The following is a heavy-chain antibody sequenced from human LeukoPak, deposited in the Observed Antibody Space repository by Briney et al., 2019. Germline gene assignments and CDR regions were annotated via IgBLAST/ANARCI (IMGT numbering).Heavy chain of an antibody. V-gene: IGHV4-4*07. CDR3: ARETSTVTYRIFDY. CDR2: IFISGST. D-gene: IGHD4-17*01. J-gene: IGHJ4*02. CDR1: GGSISSYY. Sequence: WETLSLTCTVSGGSISSYYWSWIRQPAGKGLEWIGRIFISGSTNYNPSLKSRVTMSVDTSKSQFSLTLTSVIAADTAVYYCARETSTVTYRIFDYWGQATLVTAPS.